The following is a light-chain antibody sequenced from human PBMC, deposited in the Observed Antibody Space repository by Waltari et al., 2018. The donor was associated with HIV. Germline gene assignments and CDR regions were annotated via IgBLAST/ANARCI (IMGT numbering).Light chain of an antibody. CDR2: AAS. CDR3: QQTYSTPQT. Sequence: DIQMTQPLSSLSASVGDRVTINCRASQSISTYLAWYQQKPGKAPKLLIYAASNLKSGVPSRCSGTGSGTDFTLTISSLQPEDFATYYCQQTYSTPQTFGQGTKLEVK. CDR1: QSISTY. V-gene: IGKV1-39*01. J-gene: IGKJ2*01.